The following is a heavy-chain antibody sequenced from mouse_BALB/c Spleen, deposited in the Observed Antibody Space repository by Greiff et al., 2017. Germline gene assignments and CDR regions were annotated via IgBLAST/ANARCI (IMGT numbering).Heavy chain of an antibody. CDR1: GYSFTSYW. J-gene: IGHJ1*01. Sequence: QVQLKEYGPQLVRPGASVKISCKASGYSFTSYWMHWVKQRPGQGLEWIGMIDPSDSETRLNQKFKDKATLTVDKSSSTAYMQLSSPTSEDSAVYYCARSSFNTTVVDPYWYFEVWGAGTTVTVAS. D-gene: IGHD1-1*01. CDR2: IDPSDSET. V-gene: IGHV1S126*01. CDR3: ARSSFNTTVVDPYWYFEV.